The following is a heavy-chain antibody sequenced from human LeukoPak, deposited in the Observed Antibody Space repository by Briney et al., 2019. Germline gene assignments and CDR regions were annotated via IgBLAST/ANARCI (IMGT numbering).Heavy chain of an antibody. CDR1: EFSVGSNY. D-gene: IGHD3-22*01. V-gene: IGHV3-30*03. Sequence: TGGSLRLSCAASEFSVGSNYMTWARQAPGKGVEWVAVISYDGNDIYYADSVKGRFTISRDNAKNSLYLQMNSLRAADTAMYYCARDYYDSSGSSWFDPWGQGTLVTVSS. CDR2: ISYDGNDI. CDR3: ARDYYDSSGSSWFDP. J-gene: IGHJ5*02.